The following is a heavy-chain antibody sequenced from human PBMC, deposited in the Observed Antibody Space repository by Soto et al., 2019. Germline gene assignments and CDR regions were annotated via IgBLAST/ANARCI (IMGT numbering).Heavy chain of an antibody. CDR3: ARGLPSDY. V-gene: IGHV1-18*01. J-gene: IGHJ4*02. Sequence: QVQLVQSGAEVKKPGASVKVSCKASGYTFAIYGITWVRQAPGQGLECVGWISGYDGKTNYAQKYQDRVTMTPDTSTTTAYMELRSLRSDDTAVYYCARGLPSDYWGQGTLVTVSS. CDR1: GYTFAIYG. D-gene: IGHD5-12*01. CDR2: ISGYDGKT.